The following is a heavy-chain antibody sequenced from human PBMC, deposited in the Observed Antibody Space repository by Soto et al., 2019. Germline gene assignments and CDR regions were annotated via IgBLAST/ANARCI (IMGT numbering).Heavy chain of an antibody. CDR3: SGGVGDAF. CDR1: ESTVSRDW. CDR2: INQDGSEK. D-gene: IGHD1-26*01. Sequence: EVHLVESGGGLVQTGGSLRLSCAIFESTVSRDWMNWVRQAPGKGLEWVAHINQDGSEKYYVDSVKGRFTISRDNAKKSLYRQRNSLGPADPAMYYCSGGVGDAFWGQGTLVTVSS. J-gene: IGHJ4*02. V-gene: IGHV3-7*04.